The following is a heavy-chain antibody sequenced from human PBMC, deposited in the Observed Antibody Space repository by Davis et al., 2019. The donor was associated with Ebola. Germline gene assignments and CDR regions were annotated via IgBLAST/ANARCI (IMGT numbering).Heavy chain of an antibody. Sequence: GESLKISCAGSRFTFRSYWMPWVRQAPGKGLVWVSRINSDGSSTRFADSVKGRFTISRDNAKNTLYLQMNSLRAEDTAVYYCARGDSHAFDIWGQGTMVTVSS. CDR1: RFTFRSYW. CDR3: ARGDSHAFDI. J-gene: IGHJ3*02. CDR2: INSDGSST. V-gene: IGHV3-74*01.